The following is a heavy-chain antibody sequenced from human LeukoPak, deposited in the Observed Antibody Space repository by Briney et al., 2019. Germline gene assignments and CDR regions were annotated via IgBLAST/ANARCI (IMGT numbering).Heavy chain of an antibody. J-gene: IGHJ4*02. V-gene: IGHV4-38-2*02. D-gene: IGHD6-13*01. CDR2: IYHSGST. CDR3: ARASFGSSPVDY. Sequence: SETLSLTCTVSGGSISNYYWGWIRQPPGKGLEWIGSIYHSGSTYYNPSLKSRVTISVDTSKNQFSLKLSSVTAADTAVYYCARASFGSSPVDYWGQGTLVTVSS. CDR1: GGSISNYY.